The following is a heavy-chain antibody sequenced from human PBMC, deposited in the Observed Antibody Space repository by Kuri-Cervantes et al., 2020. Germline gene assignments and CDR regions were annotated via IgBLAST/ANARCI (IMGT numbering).Heavy chain of an antibody. CDR2: INHSGST. D-gene: IGHD3-3*01. Sequence: GSLRLSCAVYGGSFSGYYWSWIRQPLGKGLEWIGEINHSGSTNYNPSLKSRVTISVDTSKNQFSLKLSSVTAADTAVYYCASPLRSHRGPYYYGMDVWGQGTTVTVSS. V-gene: IGHV4-34*01. CDR3: ASPLRSHRGPYYYGMDV. J-gene: IGHJ6*02. CDR1: GGSFSGYY.